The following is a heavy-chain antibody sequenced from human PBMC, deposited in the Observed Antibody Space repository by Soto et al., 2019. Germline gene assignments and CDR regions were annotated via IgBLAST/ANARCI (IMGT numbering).Heavy chain of an antibody. CDR2: IWYDGTNK. Sequence: SLRLSCAESGFTFSNYGMHWVRQAPGKGLEWVAVIWYDGTNKYYADSVKGRFTISRDDSKDTLYLQMNSLRAEDTAVYYCARDHSGYYFDYWGQGALVTVSS. J-gene: IGHJ4*02. CDR3: ARDHSGYYFDY. V-gene: IGHV3-33*01. D-gene: IGHD5-12*01. CDR1: GFTFSNYG.